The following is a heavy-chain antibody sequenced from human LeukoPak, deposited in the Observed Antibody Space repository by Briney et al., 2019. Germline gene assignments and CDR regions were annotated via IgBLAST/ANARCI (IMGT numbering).Heavy chain of an antibody. Sequence: PGGSLRLSCAASGFTFSSYAMHWVRQAPGKGLEWVAVISYDGSKKYYEDSVKGRFTISRDTSKNTLYLQMNSLRTEDTAVCYCAREGHGGAIDYWGQGTLVTVSS. V-gene: IGHV3-30-3*01. CDR1: GFTFSSYA. D-gene: IGHD1-26*01. J-gene: IGHJ4*02. CDR2: ISYDGSKK. CDR3: AREGHGGAIDY.